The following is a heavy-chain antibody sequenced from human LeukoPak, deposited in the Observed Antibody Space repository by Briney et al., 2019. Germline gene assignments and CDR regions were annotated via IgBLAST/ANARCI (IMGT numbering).Heavy chain of an antibody. CDR1: GLTISNAW. CDR3: VRKLTGTTFFDY. CDR2: IVGNGITI. D-gene: IGHD1-1*01. V-gene: IGHV3-48*04. Sequence: GGSLRLSCAASGLTISNAWMTWVRQAPGKGLEWVSYIVGNGITICYADSVKGRFTISRDNAKNSLYLQMNSLRAEDTAVYYCVRKLTGTTFFDYWGQGTLVTVSS. J-gene: IGHJ4*02.